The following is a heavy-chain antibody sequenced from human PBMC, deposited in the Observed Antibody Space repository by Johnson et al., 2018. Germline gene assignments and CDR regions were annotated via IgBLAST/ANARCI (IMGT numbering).Heavy chain of an antibody. J-gene: IGHJ1*01. D-gene: IGHD3-16*01. CDR1: GGTFSSYA. CDR2: IIPIFGTA. Sequence: QVQLVQSGAEVKKPGSSVKVSCKASGGTFSSYAISWVRQAPGQGLEWMGGIIPIFGTANYAQKFQGRVTITADESTSTAYMELSSLRSEDTAVYYCARAWMNMVTFGGVTFQHWGQGTLVTVSS. V-gene: IGHV1-69*12. CDR3: ARAWMNMVTFGGVTFQH.